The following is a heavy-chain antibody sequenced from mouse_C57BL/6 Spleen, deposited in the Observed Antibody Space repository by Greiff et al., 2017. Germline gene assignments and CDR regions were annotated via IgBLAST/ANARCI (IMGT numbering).Heavy chain of an antibody. Sequence: VQLQQSGPELVRPGTSVKVSCKASGYAFTNYLIEWVKQRPGQGLEWIGVINPGSGGTNYNEKFKGKARLTADKSSSTSYMLLSNLPSQDSAVYFYARRAMGWLLRDFAYWGQGTLVTVSA. J-gene: IGHJ3*01. CDR1: GYAFTNYL. V-gene: IGHV1-54*01. CDR2: INPGSGGT. CDR3: ARRAMGWLLRDFAY. D-gene: IGHD2-3*01.